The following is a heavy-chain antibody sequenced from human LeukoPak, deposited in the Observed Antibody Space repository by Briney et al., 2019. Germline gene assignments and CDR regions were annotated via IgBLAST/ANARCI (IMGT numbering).Heavy chain of an antibody. D-gene: IGHD3-22*01. CDR1: GFTFSSYS. CDR2: ISSSSSTI. V-gene: IGHV3-48*01. CDR3: ARGYTWDHMIGYPEYFQH. J-gene: IGHJ1*01. Sequence: PGGSLRLSCAASGFTFSSYSMNWVRQAPGKGLEWVSYISSSSSTIYYADSVKGRFTISRDNAKNSLYLQMNSLRAEDTAVYYCARGYTWDHMIGYPEYFQHWGQGTLVTVSS.